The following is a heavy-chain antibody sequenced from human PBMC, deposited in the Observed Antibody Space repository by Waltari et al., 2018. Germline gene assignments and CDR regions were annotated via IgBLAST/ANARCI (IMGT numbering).Heavy chain of an antibody. CDR2: IIPIFATV. CDR1: GDTLTTYA. CDR3: AVTLSAAPFYGLDV. Sequence: QVQLVQSGAEVKKPGSSVMVSCKVSGDTLTTYAMHWVRQAPGQGLEWVGRIIPIFATVNFAQKFQDRVTITAATSTSTAYMEVSSLRSDDTAMYYCAVTLSAAPFYGLDVWGQGTTVTVFS. D-gene: IGHD6-13*01. J-gene: IGHJ6*02. V-gene: IGHV1-69*08.